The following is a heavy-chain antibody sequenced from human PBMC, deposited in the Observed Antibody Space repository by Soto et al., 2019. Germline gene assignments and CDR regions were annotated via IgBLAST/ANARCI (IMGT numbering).Heavy chain of an antibody. J-gene: IGHJ4*02. CDR1: GGSISSYY. CDR2: IYYSGST. D-gene: IGHD3-22*01. Sequence: LSLTCTVSGGSISSYYWSWIRQPPGKGLEWIGYIYYSGSTNYNPSLKSRVTISVDTSKNQFSLKLSSVTAADTAVYYCARFISYDSSGYYFDYWGQGTLVTVSS. CDR3: ARFISYDSSGYYFDY. V-gene: IGHV4-59*01.